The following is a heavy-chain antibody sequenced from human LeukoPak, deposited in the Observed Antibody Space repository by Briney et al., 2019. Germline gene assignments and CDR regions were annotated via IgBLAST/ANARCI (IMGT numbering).Heavy chain of an antibody. J-gene: IGHJ4*02. V-gene: IGHV4-31*03. Sequence: PTETLSLTCTVSGGSISSGGYYWSWIRQHPGKGLEWIGYIYYSGSTYYNPSLKSRVTISVDTSKNQFSLKLTSVTAADTAVYYCARTVLIAQGYFDYWGQGTLVTVSS. CDR3: ARTVLIAQGYFDY. CDR1: GGSISSGGYY. CDR2: IYYSGST. D-gene: IGHD2-21*01.